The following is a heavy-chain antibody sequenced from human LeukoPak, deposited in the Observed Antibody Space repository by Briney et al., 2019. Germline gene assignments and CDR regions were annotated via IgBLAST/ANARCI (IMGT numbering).Heavy chain of an antibody. J-gene: IGHJ1*01. Sequence: PSETLSLTCTVSGVSISTYYWNWIRQPPGKGLEWIGYIYHSGSTNYNPSPQSRVTISVDTSKNQFSLNLNSVTAADTAVYYCARGGAARLHFQNWGQGTLVTVSS. CDR3: ARGGAARLHFQN. V-gene: IGHV4-59*01. D-gene: IGHD6-6*01. CDR1: GVSISTYY. CDR2: IYHSGST.